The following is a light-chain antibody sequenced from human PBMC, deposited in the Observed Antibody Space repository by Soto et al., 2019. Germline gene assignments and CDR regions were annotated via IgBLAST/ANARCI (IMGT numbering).Light chain of an antibody. J-gene: IGLJ1*01. V-gene: IGLV2-23*02. CDR3: CSCAGSSTDV. CDR1: SSDVGSYNL. CDR2: EVS. Sequence: QSVLTQPASVSGSPGQSITISCTGTSSDVGSYNLVSWYQQHPGKAPKLMIYEVSKRPSGVSNRFSGSKSGNTASLTISGLQAEDEADYYCCSCAGSSTDVFGTGTKATVL.